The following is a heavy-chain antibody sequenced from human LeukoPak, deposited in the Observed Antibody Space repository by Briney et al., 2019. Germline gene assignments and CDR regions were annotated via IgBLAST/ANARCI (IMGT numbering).Heavy chain of an antibody. CDR1: GGSISSYY. D-gene: IGHD5-24*01. J-gene: IGHJ3*02. CDR2: IYYSGST. CDR3: ARLVEMATIGAFDI. Sequence: SETLSLTCTVSGGSISSYYWSWIRQPPGKGLEWIGYIYYSGSTNYNPSLKSRVTISVDTSKNQFSLKLSSVTAADTAVYYCARLVEMATIGAFDIWGQGTMVTVSS. V-gene: IGHV4-59*08.